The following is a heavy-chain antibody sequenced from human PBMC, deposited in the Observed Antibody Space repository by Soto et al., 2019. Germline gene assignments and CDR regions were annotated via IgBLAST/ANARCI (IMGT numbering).Heavy chain of an antibody. CDR1: GYIFTSYW. CDR2: IFPRDSDV. J-gene: IGHJ4*02. V-gene: IGHV5-51*01. Sequence: PGESLKISCKGSGYIFTSYWIGWVRQMPGKGLEWMGIIFPRDSDVRYSPSFQGQVTIAVDKPINTAYLHWSSLEASDTAMYYCAIYDCRGGSCRFEYWGQGTLVTVSS. CDR3: AIYDCRGGSCRFEY. D-gene: IGHD2-15*01.